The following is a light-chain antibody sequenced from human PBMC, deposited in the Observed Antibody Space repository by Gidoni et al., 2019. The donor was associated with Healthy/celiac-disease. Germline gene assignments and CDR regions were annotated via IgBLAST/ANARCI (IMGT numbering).Light chain of an antibody. CDR2: AAS. CDR3: QPSYSTPST. J-gene: IGKJ2*01. V-gene: IGKV1-39*01. Sequence: DIQMTQSPSSLSASVGDRVTITCRASQSISSYLNWYQQKPGKAPKLLIYAASSLQRGVPSRFSGSGSGTDFTLTISRLQPDDFATYYCQPSYSTPSTFGQGTKLEIK. CDR1: QSISSY.